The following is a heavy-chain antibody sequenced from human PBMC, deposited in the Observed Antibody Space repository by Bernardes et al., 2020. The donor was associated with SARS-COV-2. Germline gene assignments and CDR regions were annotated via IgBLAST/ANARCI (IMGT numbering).Heavy chain of an antibody. CDR2: IVGSGGTT. Sequence: GGSLRLSCAASGFISSSYALHWVRQAPGKGLECVSSIVGSGGTTYYADSVKGRFIISRDSSKDTLYLQMHSLRAEDTAVYYCAKSGYVSFGGEDFFDSCGQGALVTV. CDR3: AKSGYVSFGGEDFFDS. J-gene: IGHJ4*02. V-gene: IGHV3-23*01. D-gene: IGHD5-12*01. CDR1: GFISSSYA.